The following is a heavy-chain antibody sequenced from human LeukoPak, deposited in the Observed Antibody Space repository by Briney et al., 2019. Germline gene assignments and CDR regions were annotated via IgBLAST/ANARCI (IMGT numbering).Heavy chain of an antibody. J-gene: IGHJ3*02. CDR3: ASGTTGATDAFDI. CDR2: IYHSGST. CDR1: GGSISSGGYY. V-gene: IGHV4-30-2*01. Sequence: SETLSLTCTVSGGSISSGGYYWSWIRRPPGKGLEWIGYIYHSGSTYYHPSLKSRVTISVDRSKNQFSLKLSSVTAADTAVYYCASGTTGATDAFDIWGQGTMVTVSS. D-gene: IGHD1-1*01.